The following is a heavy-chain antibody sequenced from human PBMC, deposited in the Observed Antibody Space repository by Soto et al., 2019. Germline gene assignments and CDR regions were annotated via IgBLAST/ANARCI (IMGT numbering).Heavy chain of an antibody. V-gene: IGHV3-30*14. Sequence: VLQAPGKGLEWVALILYDGSNENYADSVKGRFTISRDNSKNTVYLQMNSLRAEDTAVYYCARAPRAGDRYYWGQGTLVTVSS. CDR3: ARAPRAGDRYY. D-gene: IGHD2-21*02. J-gene: IGHJ4*02. CDR2: ILYDGSNE.